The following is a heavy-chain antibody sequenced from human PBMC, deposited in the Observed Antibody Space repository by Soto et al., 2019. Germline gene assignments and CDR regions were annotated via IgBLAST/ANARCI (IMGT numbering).Heavy chain of an antibody. J-gene: IGHJ4*02. CDR2: VTHSGTA. V-gene: IGHV4-30-2*01. CDR3: ATIHWAQSSLDY. D-gene: IGHD6-19*01. Sequence: SETLSLTCAVSGGSIDSGAFSLSWIRQPPGKGLEWIGYVTHSGTAYSIPSLNGRLTLSVDSSQTQFSLKLTSVTAADSAFYYCATIHWAQSSLDYWGRGILVTFSS. CDR1: GGSIDSGAFS.